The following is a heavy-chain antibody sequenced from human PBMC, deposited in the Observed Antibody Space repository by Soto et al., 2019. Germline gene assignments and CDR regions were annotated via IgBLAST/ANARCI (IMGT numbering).Heavy chain of an antibody. CDR2: IITIFGTA. V-gene: IGHV1-69*13. J-gene: IGHJ3*02. CDR1: GGIFSSYA. D-gene: IGHD2-21*02. Sequence: ASVKVSCKASGGIFSSYAISWVRQAPGQGLEWMGGIITIFGTANYAQKFQGRVTITADESTSTAYMELSSLRSEDTAVYYCARIKIVTAMPAFDIWGQGTMVTVSS. CDR3: ARIKIVTAMPAFDI.